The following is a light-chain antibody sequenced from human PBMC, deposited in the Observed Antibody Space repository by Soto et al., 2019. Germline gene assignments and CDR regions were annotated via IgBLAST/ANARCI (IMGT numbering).Light chain of an antibody. CDR1: QSPLYSDGNTY. V-gene: IGKV2-30*01. CDR2: KVS. J-gene: IGKJ1*01. CDR3: MQGTQWPRT. Sequence: DVLMTQSPLSLPVTLGQPASMSCRSSQSPLYSDGNTYLSWFQQRPGQSPRRLIYKVSNRDSGVPDRFSGSGSGTDFTLKISRVEAEDVGVYYCMQGTQWPRTFGQGTKVDIK.